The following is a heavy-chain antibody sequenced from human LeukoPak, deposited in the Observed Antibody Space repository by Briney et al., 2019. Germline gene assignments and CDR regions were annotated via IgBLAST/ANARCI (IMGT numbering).Heavy chain of an antibody. CDR2: ISYDGSNK. V-gene: IGHV3-30*04. CDR3: ARGARKGDDYGGFFDY. Sequence: GGSLRLSCAASGFTFSGYAMHWVRQAPGKGLEWVAVISYDGSNKYSADSVKGRFTISRDNSKNTLYMQMNSLRAEDTAVYYCARGARKGDDYGGFFDYWGQGTLVTVSP. CDR1: GFTFSGYA. J-gene: IGHJ4*02. D-gene: IGHD4-23*01.